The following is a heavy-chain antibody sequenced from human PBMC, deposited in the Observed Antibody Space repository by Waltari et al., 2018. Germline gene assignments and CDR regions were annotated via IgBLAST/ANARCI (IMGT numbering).Heavy chain of an antibody. Sequence: QVQLQESGPGLVKPSETLSLTCTVSGGSISSYYWSWIRQPPGKGLEWIGYIYYSGSTNYNPSLKSRVTISVDTSKNQFSLKRSSVTAADTAVYYCARELVTAVAGQTYFDYWGQGTLVTVSS. J-gene: IGHJ4*02. CDR2: IYYSGST. V-gene: IGHV4-59*01. CDR3: ARELVTAVAGQTYFDY. CDR1: GGSISSYY. D-gene: IGHD6-19*01.